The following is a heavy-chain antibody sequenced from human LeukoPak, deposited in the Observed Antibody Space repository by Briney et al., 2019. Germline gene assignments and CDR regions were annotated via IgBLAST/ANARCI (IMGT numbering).Heavy chain of an antibody. CDR3: VRELPPVVQYYFDH. CDR2: IYSGGYT. V-gene: IGHV3-53*01. Sequence: PGGSLRLSCAVSGFTVSSNYMSWVRQAPGKGLEWVSIIYSGGYTFYADSVKGRFTISRDNSKNTLYLQMNSLRAEDTAVYYCVRELPPVVQYYFDHWGPGTLVTVSS. CDR1: GFTVSSNY. J-gene: IGHJ4*02. D-gene: IGHD2-21*01.